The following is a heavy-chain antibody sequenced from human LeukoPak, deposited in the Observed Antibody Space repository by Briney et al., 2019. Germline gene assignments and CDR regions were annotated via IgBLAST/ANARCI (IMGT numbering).Heavy chain of an antibody. D-gene: IGHD5-12*01. V-gene: IGHV4-30-2*01. J-gene: IGHJ4*02. CDR1: GVSISSGGYS. Sequence: SETLSLTCTVSGVSISSGGYSWSWIRQPPGKGLEWIGYIYHSGSTYYNPSLKSRVTISVDRSKNQFSLKLSSVTAADTAVYYCARLGYDYPHFDYWGQGTLVTVSS. CDR3: ARLGYDYPHFDY. CDR2: IYHSGST.